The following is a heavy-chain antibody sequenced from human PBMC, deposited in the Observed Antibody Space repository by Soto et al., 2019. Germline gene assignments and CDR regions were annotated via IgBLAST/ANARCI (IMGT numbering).Heavy chain of an antibody. CDR3: TRLGGRVRGPKDY. J-gene: IGHJ4*02. Sequence: QVQLVQSGAEVKKPGASVKVSCKASGYTFTSYAMHWVRQAPGQRLEWMGWINAGNGNTKYSQKFQGRVTITRDTSASTAYMELSSLRSEDTAVYYWTRLGGRVRGPKDYWGQGTLVTVSS. D-gene: IGHD3-10*01. V-gene: IGHV1-3*01. CDR1: GYTFTSYA. CDR2: INAGNGNT.